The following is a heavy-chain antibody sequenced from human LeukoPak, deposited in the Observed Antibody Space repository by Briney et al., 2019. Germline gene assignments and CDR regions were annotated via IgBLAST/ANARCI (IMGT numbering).Heavy chain of an antibody. J-gene: IGHJ4*02. CDR2: ISGSGGST. CDR3: AHRMTTVTTARWYYFDY. Sequence: GGSLRLSCAASGFTFSSYAMSWVRQAPGKGLEWVSAISGSGGSTYYADSVKGRFTISRDNSKNTLYLQMNSPRAEDTAVYYCAHRMTTVTTARWYYFDYWGQGTLVTVSS. V-gene: IGHV3-23*01. CDR1: GFTFSSYA. D-gene: IGHD4-17*01.